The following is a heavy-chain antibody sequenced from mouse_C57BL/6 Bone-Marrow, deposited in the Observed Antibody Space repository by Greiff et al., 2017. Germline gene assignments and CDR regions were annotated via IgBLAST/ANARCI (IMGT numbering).Heavy chain of an antibody. Sequence: QVQLQQSGPELVKPGASVKLSCKASGYTFTSYDINWVKQRPGQGLEWIGWIYPRDGSTKYNEKFKGKATLTVDTSSSTAYMELHSLTSEDSAVYFCAINGYDGGLAYWGQGTLVTVSA. CDR2: IYPRDGST. CDR1: GYTFTSYD. J-gene: IGHJ3*01. V-gene: IGHV1-85*01. D-gene: IGHD2-2*01. CDR3: AINGYDGGLAY.